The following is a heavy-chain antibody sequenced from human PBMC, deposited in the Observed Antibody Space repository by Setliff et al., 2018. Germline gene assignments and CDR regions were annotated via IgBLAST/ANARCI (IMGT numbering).Heavy chain of an antibody. CDR3: ARAFGMYYDFWSGSLHYFDY. V-gene: IGHV1-2*02. Sequence: ASVKVSCKASGYTFTGYYMHWVRQAPGQGLEWMGWINPNSGGTNYAQKFQGRVTMTRDTSISTAYMELSRLRSDDTAVYYCARAFGMYYDFWSGSLHYFDYWGQGTLVTVS. J-gene: IGHJ4*02. CDR1: GYTFTGYY. D-gene: IGHD3-3*01. CDR2: INPNSGGT.